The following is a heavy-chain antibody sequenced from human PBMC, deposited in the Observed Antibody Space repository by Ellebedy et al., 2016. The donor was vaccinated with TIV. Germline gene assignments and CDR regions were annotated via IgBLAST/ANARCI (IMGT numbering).Heavy chain of an antibody. V-gene: IGHV4-59*08. CDR2: LYYSGIS. CDR3: ARQITMVRVSRLDWFDP. CDR1: GGSISSYY. D-gene: IGHD3-10*01. Sequence: PSETLSLTCTVSGGSISSYYWSWIRQPPGKGLEWIGYLYYSGISDYNPSLKSRVTISIDTSKNQFSLKLSPVTAADTAVYYCARQITMVRVSRLDWFDPWGQGTLVTVSS. J-gene: IGHJ5*02.